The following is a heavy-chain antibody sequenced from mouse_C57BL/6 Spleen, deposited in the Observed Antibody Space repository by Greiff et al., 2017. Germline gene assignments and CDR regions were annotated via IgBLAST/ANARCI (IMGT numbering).Heavy chain of an antibody. J-gene: IGHJ4*01. CDR3: ARWVYGNYGGDYAMDY. CDR1: GYTFTSYG. CDR2: IYPRSGNT. D-gene: IGHD2-1*01. Sequence: QIQLQQSGAELARPGASVKLSCKASGYTFTSYGISWVTQSTGQGLEWIGEIYPRSGNTYYNEKFKGKATLTADTSSSTAYMELRSLTSEDSAVYCCARWVYGNYGGDYAMDYWGQGTSVTVSS. V-gene: IGHV1-81*01.